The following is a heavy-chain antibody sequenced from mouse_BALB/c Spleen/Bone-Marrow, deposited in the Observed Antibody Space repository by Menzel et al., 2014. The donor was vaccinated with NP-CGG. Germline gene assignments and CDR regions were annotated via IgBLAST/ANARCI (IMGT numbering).Heavy chain of an antibody. J-gene: IGHJ3*01. CDR1: GYTFTDYN. D-gene: IGHD2-1*01. Sequence: DVQLQESGPELVKPGASVKISCKASGYTFTDYNMHWVKQSHGKSLEWIGYIYPYNGGAGYNQKFKSKATLTVDNSSSTAYMELRSLTSDDSAVYYCARSYGNYDAWFAHWGQGTLVTVSA. CDR2: IYPYNGGA. V-gene: IGHV1S29*02. CDR3: ARSYGNYDAWFAH.